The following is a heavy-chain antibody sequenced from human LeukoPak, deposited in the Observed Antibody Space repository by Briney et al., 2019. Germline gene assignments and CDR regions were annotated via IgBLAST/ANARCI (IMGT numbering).Heavy chain of an antibody. D-gene: IGHD3-22*01. CDR2: INHSGST. CDR3: ARVYYYDSSGYYFLDY. CDR1: GGSFSGYY. V-gene: IGHV4-34*01. J-gene: IGHJ4*02. Sequence: SETLSLTCAVYGGSFSGYYWSWIRQPPGKGLEWIGEINHSGSTNYNPSLKCRVTISVDTSKNQFSLKLSSVTAADTAVYYCARVYYYDSSGYYFLDYWGQGTLVTVSS.